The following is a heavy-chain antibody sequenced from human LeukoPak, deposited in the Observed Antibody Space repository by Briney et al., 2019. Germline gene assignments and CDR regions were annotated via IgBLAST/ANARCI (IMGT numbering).Heavy chain of an antibody. CDR3: ARAPGVMTAFDY. V-gene: IGHV4-59*01. CDR2: IYYSGST. CDR1: GGSISSYY. Sequence: SETLSLTCTVSGGSISSYYWSWIRQPPGKGLEWIGYIYYSGSTNYNPSLRSRVTISVETSKNQFSLKLSSVTAADTAVYYCARAPGVMTAFDYWGQGALVTVSS. D-gene: IGHD2-21*02. J-gene: IGHJ4*02.